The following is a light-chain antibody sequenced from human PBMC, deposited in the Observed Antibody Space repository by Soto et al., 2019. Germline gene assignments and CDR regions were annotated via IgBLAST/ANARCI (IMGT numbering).Light chain of an antibody. CDR3: QHYGSSLSWT. CDR2: GAS. J-gene: IGKJ1*01. Sequence: EIVLTQSPGTLSLSPGERATLSCRASQSVTSSYLAWYQQKPGQAPRLLIYGASSRANGIPDRFTGGGSGTDFTLTISRLEPEDCAVYYCQHYGSSLSWTFGQGTKVDIK. CDR1: QSVTSSY. V-gene: IGKV3-20*01.